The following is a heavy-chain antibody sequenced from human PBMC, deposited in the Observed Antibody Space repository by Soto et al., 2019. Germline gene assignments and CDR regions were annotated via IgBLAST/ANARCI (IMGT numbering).Heavy chain of an antibody. J-gene: IGHJ6*02. V-gene: IGHV4-30-2*01. Sequence: QLQLQESGSGLVKPSQTLSLTCAVSGGSISSGGYSWSWIRQPPGKGLEWIGYIYHSGSTYYNPSVKSRVTISVDRSNHQFSLKLSSVTAADTAVYYCARAHYGDYGYGMDWWGQGTTVTVSS. CDR1: GGSISSGGYS. D-gene: IGHD4-17*01. CDR3: ARAHYGDYGYGMDW. CDR2: IYHSGST.